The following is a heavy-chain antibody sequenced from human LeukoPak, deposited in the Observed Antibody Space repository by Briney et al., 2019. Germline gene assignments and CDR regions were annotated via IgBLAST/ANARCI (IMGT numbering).Heavy chain of an antibody. CDR1: GFTFDDYA. CDR2: ISRNSGSI. Sequence: QSGGSLRLSCAASGFTFDDYAMHWVRQAPGKGLEWVSGISRNSGSIDYADSVKGRFTISRDNAKNSLYLHMNSLRAEDTAVYYCARGDGGDYWGQGTLVTVSS. J-gene: IGHJ4*02. CDR3: ARGDGGDY. V-gene: IGHV3-9*01.